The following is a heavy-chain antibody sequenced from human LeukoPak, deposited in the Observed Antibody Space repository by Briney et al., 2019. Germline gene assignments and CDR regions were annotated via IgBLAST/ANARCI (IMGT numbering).Heavy chain of an antibody. CDR3: ARAFGYSSSWGWFDP. CDR2: IYTSGST. J-gene: IGHJ5*02. CDR1: GGSISSSSYY. D-gene: IGHD6-13*01. V-gene: IGHV4-61*02. Sequence: PSETLSLTCTVSGGSISSSSYYWGWIRQPAGKGLEWIGRIYTSGSTNYNPSLKSRVTISVDTSKNQFSLKLSSVTAADTAVYYCARAFGYSSSWGWFDPWGQGTLVTVSS.